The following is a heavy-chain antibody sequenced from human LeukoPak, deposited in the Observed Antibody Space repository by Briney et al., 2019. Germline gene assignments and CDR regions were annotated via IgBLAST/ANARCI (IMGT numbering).Heavy chain of an antibody. Sequence: ASVKVSCKASGYTFTGYYIHWVRQAPGQGKEGMGWINPNSGGTNYAQKFQGSVTMTRDTSISTAYMELSRLRSDDTAVYYCARDYTVTSPFDYWGQGTLVTVSS. CDR2: INPNSGGT. CDR1: GYTFTGYY. J-gene: IGHJ4*02. CDR3: ARDYTVTSPFDY. D-gene: IGHD4-17*01. V-gene: IGHV1-2*02.